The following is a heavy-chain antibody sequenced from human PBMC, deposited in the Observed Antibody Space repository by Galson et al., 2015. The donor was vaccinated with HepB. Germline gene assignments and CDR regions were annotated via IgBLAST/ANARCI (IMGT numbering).Heavy chain of an antibody. D-gene: IGHD3-9*01. V-gene: IGHV3-30*19. J-gene: IGHJ6*02. CDR3: ARDPSRHYAILTGYASEAGYGMDV. Sequence: SLRLSCAASGLTFSTYDMHWVRQAPGKGLEWVAVISYDGSNKYYADSVKGRFTISRDNSRATLYLQMSSLTTEDTAVYYCARDPSRHYAILTGYASEAGYGMDVWGQGTTVTVSS. CDR1: GLTFSTYD. CDR2: ISYDGSNK.